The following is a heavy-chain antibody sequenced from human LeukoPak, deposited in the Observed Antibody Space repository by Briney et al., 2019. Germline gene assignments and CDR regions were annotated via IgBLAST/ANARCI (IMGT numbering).Heavy chain of an antibody. CDR3: ARDQAHSYGRYFDP. CDR2: ISYGTT. Sequence: KASEALSLTCSVSGDALSTYYWNWIRQIPGKGLEWIGYISYGTTDYNPSLKSRVTISVDTSKNEFSLRLTSVTAEDTAVYSCARDQAHSYGRYFDPWSQGTLVTVSS. D-gene: IGHD5-18*01. CDR1: GDALSTYY. J-gene: IGHJ4*02. V-gene: IGHV4-59*01.